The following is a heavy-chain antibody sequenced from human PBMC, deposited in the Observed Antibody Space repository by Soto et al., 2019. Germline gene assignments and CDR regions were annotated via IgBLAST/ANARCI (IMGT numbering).Heavy chain of an antibody. D-gene: IGHD2-2*01. V-gene: IGHV4-30-4*01. J-gene: IGHJ4*02. CDR3: ARRMPIDSYPFDY. Sequence: QVQLQESGPGLVKSSQTLSLTCTVSGGSISSGDYFWSWIRQPPGKVLVWIGYIYSTGSTYYNPSPQSRVPISVDTSTNQFSLKLNSVTAADTAVYYCARRMPIDSYPFDYWGQGSLVTVSS. CDR1: GGSISSGDYF. CDR2: IYSTGST.